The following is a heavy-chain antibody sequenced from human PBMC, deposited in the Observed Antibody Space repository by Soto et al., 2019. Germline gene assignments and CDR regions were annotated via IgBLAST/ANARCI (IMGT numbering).Heavy chain of an antibody. CDR2: ISSSTTAI. V-gene: IGHV3-48*02. J-gene: IGHJ4*02. CDR3: ERKNLSSTGCYFDS. CDR1: GFAFDNYA. D-gene: IGHD6-19*01. Sequence: GGYLRLCCADSGFAFDNYAMSWVRQTPGRGLEWISFISSSTTAIYYADSVKGRFTISRDNARNSLFLHMHSLRDDDTAVYFFERKNLSSTGCYFDSRGQATLVTVSS.